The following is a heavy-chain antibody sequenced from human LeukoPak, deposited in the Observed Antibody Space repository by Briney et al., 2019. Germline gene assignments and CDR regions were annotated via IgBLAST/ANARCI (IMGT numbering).Heavy chain of an antibody. CDR3: ARDPFDY. J-gene: IGHJ4*02. Sequence: SETLSDTCADPGYSLSSGYYWGWIRQPPGKGLEWIGSIYHSGSTYYNPSLRSRVTLSVDTSKNQFSLQLSSVTAADTAVYYCARDPFDYWGQGTLVTVSS. V-gene: IGHV4-38-2*02. CDR1: GYSLSSGYY. CDR2: IYHSGST.